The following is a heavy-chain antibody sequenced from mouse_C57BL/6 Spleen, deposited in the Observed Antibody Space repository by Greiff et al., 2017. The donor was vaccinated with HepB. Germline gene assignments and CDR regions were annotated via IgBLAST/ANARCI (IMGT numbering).Heavy chain of an antibody. CDR2: IRSKSNNYAT. V-gene: IGHV10-1*01. CDR1: GFSFNTYA. J-gene: IGHJ2*01. CDR3: VTQFITTVVATVDY. D-gene: IGHD1-1*01. Sequence: EVHLVESGGGLVQPKGSLKLSCAASGFSFNTYAMNWVRQAPGKGLEWVARIRSKSNNYATYYADSVKDRFTISRDDSESMLYLQMNNLKTEDTAMYYCVTQFITTVVATVDYWGQGTTLTVSS.